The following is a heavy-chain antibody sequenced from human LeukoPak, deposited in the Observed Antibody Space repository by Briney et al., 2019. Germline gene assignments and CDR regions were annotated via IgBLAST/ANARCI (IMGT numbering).Heavy chain of an antibody. D-gene: IGHD1-1*01. CDR1: GGTFTSYY. Sequence: AASVKVSCKASGGTFTSYYMHWVRQAPGQGLEWMGIINPSGGSTSYAQKFQGRVTMTRDTSISTAYMELSRLRSDDTAVYYCARGGLATNNKNWFDPWGQGTLVTVSS. V-gene: IGHV1-46*01. CDR3: ARGGLATNNKNWFDP. J-gene: IGHJ5*02. CDR2: INPSGGST.